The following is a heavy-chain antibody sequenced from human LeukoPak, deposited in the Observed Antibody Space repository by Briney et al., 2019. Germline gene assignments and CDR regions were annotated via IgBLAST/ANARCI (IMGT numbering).Heavy chain of an antibody. V-gene: IGHV3-23*01. J-gene: IGHJ4*02. CDR3: AKDPGYQVVYCFDY. Sequence: GGSLRLSCAASGFTFSSYSMSWVRQARGKGRVGVSGISGSGGSTDYADSVKGRFTISSDNSKNTLYLQMNSLRVEDTAVYYCAKDPGYQVVYCFDYWGQGTLVTVCS. D-gene: IGHD2-2*01. CDR2: ISGSGGST. CDR1: GFTFSSYS.